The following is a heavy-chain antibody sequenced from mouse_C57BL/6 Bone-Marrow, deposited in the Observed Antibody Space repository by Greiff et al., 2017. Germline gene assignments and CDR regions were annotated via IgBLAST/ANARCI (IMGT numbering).Heavy chain of an antibody. V-gene: IGHV1-9*01. D-gene: IGHD1-1*01. CDR2: TLPGSGST. Sequence: VKLMESGAELKKPGASAKLSCKATGYTFTGYWLERVKQRPGHGLDWIGETLPGSGSTNYNAQFTGKATFTADTSSNTADMLLRSLTTEDSAIYYCARITTVVAPVAFWGKGTLVTVSA. J-gene: IGHJ3*01. CDR3: ARITTVVAPVAF. CDR1: GYTFTGYW.